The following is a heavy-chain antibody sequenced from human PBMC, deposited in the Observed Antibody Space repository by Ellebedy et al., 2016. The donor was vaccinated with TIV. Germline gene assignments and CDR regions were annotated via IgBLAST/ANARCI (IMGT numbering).Heavy chain of an antibody. D-gene: IGHD2-15*01. CDR1: GGSISSYY. CDR3: ARVGVVVVAAGTAMGAFDI. Sequence: SETLSLXXTVSGGSISSYYWSWIRQPPGKELEWIGYIYYSGSTNYNPSLKSRVTISVDTSKNQFSLKLSSVTAADTAVYYCARVGVVVVAAGTAMGAFDIWGQGTMVTVSS. CDR2: IYYSGST. V-gene: IGHV4-59*01. J-gene: IGHJ3*02.